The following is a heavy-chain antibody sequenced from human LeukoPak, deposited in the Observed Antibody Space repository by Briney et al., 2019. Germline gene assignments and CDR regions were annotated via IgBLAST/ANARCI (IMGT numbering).Heavy chain of an antibody. CDR1: GFTFSSYA. CDR2: ISYDGSNK. D-gene: IGHD6-19*01. J-gene: IGHJ4*02. V-gene: IGHV3-30-3*01. Sequence: GGSLRLSCAASGFTFSSYAMHWVRQAPGKGLEWVAVISYDGSNKYYADSVKGRFTISRDNSKNTLYLQMNSLGAEDTAVYYCARGLLKWLPDYWGQGTLVTVSS. CDR3: ARGLLKWLPDY.